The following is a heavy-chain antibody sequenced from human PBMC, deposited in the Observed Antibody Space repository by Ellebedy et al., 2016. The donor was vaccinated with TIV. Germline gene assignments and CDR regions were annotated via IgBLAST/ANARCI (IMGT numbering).Heavy chain of an antibody. V-gene: IGHV1-2*02. D-gene: IGHD1-1*01. CDR1: GYTFPDYY. Sequence: AASVKVSCKASGYTFPDYYMHWVRQAPGEGLEWLAWININSGGTNSAHNFQGRVTLTRDTSISTAYMELSSLTSDDTAVYYCARTQLGVAYDYWGQGTLVTVSS. CDR2: ININSGGT. J-gene: IGHJ4*02. CDR3: ARTQLGVAYDY.